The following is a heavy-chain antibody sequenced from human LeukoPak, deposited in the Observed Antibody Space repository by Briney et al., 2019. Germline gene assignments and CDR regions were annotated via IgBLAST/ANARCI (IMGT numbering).Heavy chain of an antibody. CDR1: GYTFTSYD. Sequence: ASVKLSCKASGYTFTSYDINWVRQATGQGLEWMGWTNPNSGNTGYAQKFQGRVTMTRNTSISTAYMELSSMRSEDTAVYYCARDVRFLEWLDGTWYYYGMDVWGQGTTVTVSS. V-gene: IGHV1-8*01. D-gene: IGHD3-3*01. CDR2: TNPNSGNT. J-gene: IGHJ6*02. CDR3: ARDVRFLEWLDGTWYYYGMDV.